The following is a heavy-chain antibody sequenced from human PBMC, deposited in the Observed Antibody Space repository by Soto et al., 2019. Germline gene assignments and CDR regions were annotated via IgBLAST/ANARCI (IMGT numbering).Heavy chain of an antibody. D-gene: IGHD6-13*01. J-gene: IGHJ4*02. CDR1: GFTFSDYY. Sequence: QVQLVESGGGLVKPGGSLRLSCAAPGFTFSDYYMSWIRQAPGKGLEWVSYISSSSSHTNYADSVKGRFTISRDNAKNSLYLQMNSLRAEDTAVYYCARAIWGSSSGWDYWGQGTLVTVSS. CDR2: ISSSSSHT. V-gene: IGHV3-11*05. CDR3: ARAIWGSSSGWDY.